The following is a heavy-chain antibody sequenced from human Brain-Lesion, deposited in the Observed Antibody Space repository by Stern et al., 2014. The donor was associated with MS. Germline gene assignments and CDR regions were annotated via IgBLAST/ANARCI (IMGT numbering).Heavy chain of an antibody. J-gene: IGHJ6*02. V-gene: IGHV4-61*02. D-gene: IGHD2-2*01. CDR3: ARGRVVPGFQYYATDV. CDR1: GGSISSGGYY. CDR2: IFNSGST. Sequence: QVQLVESGPGLVKPSQTLSLSCTVSGGSISSGGYYWSWIRQPPGKGLEWIGRIFNSGSTIHNPSLKSRVTISIDTSKNQFSLRLTSMTAADTAVYYCARGRVVPGFQYYATDVWGQGTPVIVSS.